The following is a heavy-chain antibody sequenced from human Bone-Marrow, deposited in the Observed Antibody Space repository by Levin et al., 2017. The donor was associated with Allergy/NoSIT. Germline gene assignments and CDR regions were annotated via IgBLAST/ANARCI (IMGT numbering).Heavy chain of an antibody. Sequence: PPASVKVSCKASGYSFSRFGITWVRQAPGQGLEWMGWISVHNGNTNYAQSLQGRVTMTTDTSTTTAYMELRSLRSDDTAVYYCARDYDGASGSFCDHWGQGTLVTVSS. CDR2: ISVHNGNT. CDR1: GYSFSRFG. V-gene: IGHV1-18*01. CDR3: ARDYDGASGSFCDH. D-gene: IGHD3-10*01. J-gene: IGHJ4*02.